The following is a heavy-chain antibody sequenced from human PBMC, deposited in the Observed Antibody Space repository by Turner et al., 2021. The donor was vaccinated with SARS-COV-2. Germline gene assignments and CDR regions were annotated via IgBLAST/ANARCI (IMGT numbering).Heavy chain of an antibody. CDR2: ISYDGSNK. CDR3: ANLWFGELSTDY. Sequence: QVQLVESGGGVVQPGRSLRLSCAASGFTFSSYGMHWVRQAPGKGLVWVAVISYDGSNKYYADSVKGRFTISRDNSKNTLYLQMNSLRAEDTAVYYCANLWFGELSTDYWGQGTLVTVSS. V-gene: IGHV3-30*18. CDR1: GFTFSSYG. J-gene: IGHJ4*02. D-gene: IGHD3-10*01.